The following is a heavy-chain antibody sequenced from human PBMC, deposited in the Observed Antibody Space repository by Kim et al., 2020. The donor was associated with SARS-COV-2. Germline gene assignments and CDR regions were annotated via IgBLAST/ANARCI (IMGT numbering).Heavy chain of an antibody. CDR1: GYTFTNYA. CDR3: ARGGGPVPVDY. Sequence: ASVKVSCKPSGYTFTNYALNWVRQAPGQGLEWMGWINTNTGNPIFAQGFTGRFVFSLDTSVSTAYLQISSLKPEDTDVYYCARGGGPVPVDYWGQGTLVT. V-gene: IGHV7-4-1*02. D-gene: IGHD6-19*01. CDR2: INTNTGNP. J-gene: IGHJ4*02.